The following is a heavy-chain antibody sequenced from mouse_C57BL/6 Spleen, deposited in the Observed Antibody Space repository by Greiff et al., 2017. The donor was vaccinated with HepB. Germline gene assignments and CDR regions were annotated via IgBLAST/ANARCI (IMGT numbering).Heavy chain of an antibody. CDR3: ARWGSAAMDY. CDR2: IDPSDSET. CDR1: GYTFTSYW. J-gene: IGHJ4*01. Sequence: QVQLQQPGAELVRPGSSVKLSCKASGYTFTSYWMHWVKQRPIQGLEWIGNIDPSDSETHYNQKFKDKATLTVDKSSSTAYMQLSSLTSEDSAVYYGARWGSAAMDYWGQGTSVTVSS. V-gene: IGHV1-52*01.